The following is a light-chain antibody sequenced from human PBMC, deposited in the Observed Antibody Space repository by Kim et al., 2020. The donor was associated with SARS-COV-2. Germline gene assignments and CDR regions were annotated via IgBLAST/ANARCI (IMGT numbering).Light chain of an antibody. CDR2: QDS. V-gene: IGLV3-1*01. Sequence: SYELTQPPSVSVSPGQTASITCSGDKLGDKYACWYQQKPGQSPVLVIYQDSKRPSGIPERFSGSNSGNTATLTISGTQAMDVADYYCQAWDSSLVVFGGGTQLTVL. CDR3: QAWDSSLVV. J-gene: IGLJ2*01. CDR1: KLGDKY.